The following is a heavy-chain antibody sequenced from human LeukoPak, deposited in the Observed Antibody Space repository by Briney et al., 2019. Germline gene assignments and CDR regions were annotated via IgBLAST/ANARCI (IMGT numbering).Heavy chain of an antibody. CDR2: ISAYNGNT. V-gene: IGHV1-18*01. Sequence: ASVKVSCKASGYTFTSYGISWVRQAPGQGLEWMGWISAYNGNTNYAQKLQGRATMTTDTSTSTAYMELRSLRSDDTAVYYCARGDCSSGSCYSGVIYWGQGTLVTVSS. J-gene: IGHJ4*02. CDR3: ARGDCSSGSCYSGVIY. D-gene: IGHD2-15*01. CDR1: GYTFTSYG.